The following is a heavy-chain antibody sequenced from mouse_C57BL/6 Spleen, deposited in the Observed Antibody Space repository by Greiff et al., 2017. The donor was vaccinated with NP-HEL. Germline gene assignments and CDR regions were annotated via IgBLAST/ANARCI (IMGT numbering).Heavy chain of an antibody. J-gene: IGHJ2*01. D-gene: IGHD6-1*01. CDR1: GFTITDYY. V-gene: IGHV14-1*01. CDR2: IDPEDGDT. CDR3: TLRRFGQVDY. Sequence: EVQLQQSGAELVRPGASVKLSCTASGFTITDYYMHWVKQRPGQGLEWIGRIDPEDGDTEYAPKFQGKATMTAYTSSNTAYLQLSSLTSEDTAVYCCTLRRFGQVDYWGKGTTLTVSS.